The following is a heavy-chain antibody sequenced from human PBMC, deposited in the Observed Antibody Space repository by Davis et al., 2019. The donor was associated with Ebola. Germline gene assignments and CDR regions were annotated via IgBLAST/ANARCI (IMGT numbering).Heavy chain of an antibody. D-gene: IGHD3-16*01. V-gene: IGHV4-34*01. CDR2: IYYSGST. CDR1: GGSFSGYY. J-gene: IGHJ3*02. CDR3: ARYGGANRPYDAFDI. Sequence: SETLSLTCAVYGGSFSGYYWSWIRQPPGKGLEWIGSIYYSGSTYYNPSLKSRVTISVDTSKNQFSLKLSSVTAADTAVYYCARYGGANRPYDAFDIWGQGTMVTVSS.